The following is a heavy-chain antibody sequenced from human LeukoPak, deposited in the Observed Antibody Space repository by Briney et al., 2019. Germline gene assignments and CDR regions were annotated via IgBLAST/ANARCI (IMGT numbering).Heavy chain of an antibody. Sequence: SETLSLTCTVSGGSISSHYWSWIRQPPGKGLEWIGYIYYSGSTNYNPSLKSRVTISVDTSKNQFSLKLSSVTAADTAVYYCARRSGSYPYYYYGMDVWGQGTTVTVSS. CDR2: IYYSGST. CDR1: GGSISSHY. V-gene: IGHV4-59*08. CDR3: ARRSGSYPYYYYGMDV. J-gene: IGHJ6*02. D-gene: IGHD1-26*01.